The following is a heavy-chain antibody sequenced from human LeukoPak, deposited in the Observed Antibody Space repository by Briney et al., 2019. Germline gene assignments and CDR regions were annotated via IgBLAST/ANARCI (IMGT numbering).Heavy chain of an antibody. CDR1: GGSISSSSAY. Sequence: SETLSLTCTVSGGSISSSSAYWGWIRQPPGKGLEWIGSIYYSKNTYYNPSLKSRVTISADTSKNKFSLTLGSVSATDTAVYYCVSPRGFSYGYFDYWGQGTLVTVSS. D-gene: IGHD5-18*01. V-gene: IGHV4-39*01. CDR2: IYYSKNT. CDR3: VSPRGFSYGYFDY. J-gene: IGHJ4*02.